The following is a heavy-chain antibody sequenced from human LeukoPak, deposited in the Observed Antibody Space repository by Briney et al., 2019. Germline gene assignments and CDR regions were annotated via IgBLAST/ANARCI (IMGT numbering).Heavy chain of an antibody. Sequence: ASVKVSCKASGYTFTSYAIIWVRQAPGQGLEWMGWISTYNGNTNYAQILQGRVTMTRDMSTSTVYMELSSLRSEDTAVYYCARRYLYYFDYWGQGTLVTVSS. J-gene: IGHJ4*02. CDR3: ARRYLYYFDY. CDR1: GYTFTSYA. V-gene: IGHV1-18*01. D-gene: IGHD1-1*01. CDR2: ISTYNGNT.